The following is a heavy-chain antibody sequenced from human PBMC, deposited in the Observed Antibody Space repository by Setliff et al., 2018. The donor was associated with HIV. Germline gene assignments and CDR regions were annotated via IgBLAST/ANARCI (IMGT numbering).Heavy chain of an antibody. CDR3: ASGSGYCKNGNCYIGVHKNPDKYWEDIVGHWFDP. D-gene: IGHD2-8*01. Sequence: ASVKVSCKASGYTFTSYYMHWVRQAPGQGLEWMGIINPSGGSTSYAQKFQGRVTMTRDELMNTAYMELSSLRSEDTAVYYCASGSGYCKNGNCYIGVHKNPDKYWEDIVGHWFDPWGQGTLVTVSS. V-gene: IGHV1-46*01. CDR1: GYTFTSYY. CDR2: INPSGGST. J-gene: IGHJ5*02.